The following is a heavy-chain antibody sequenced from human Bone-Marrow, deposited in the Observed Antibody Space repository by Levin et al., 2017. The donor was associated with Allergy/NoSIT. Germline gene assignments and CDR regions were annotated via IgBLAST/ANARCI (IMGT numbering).Heavy chain of an antibody. CDR3: ARVGGLDYGDYVDY. CDR1: GGSISSGDYY. D-gene: IGHD4-17*01. V-gene: IGHV4-30-4*01. J-gene: IGHJ4*02. Sequence: SETLSLTCTVSGGSISSGDYYWSWIRQPPGKGLEWIGYIYYSGSTYYNPSLKSRVTISVDTSKNQFSLKLSSVTAADTAVYYCARVGGLDYGDYVDYWGQGTLVTVSS. CDR2: IYYSGST.